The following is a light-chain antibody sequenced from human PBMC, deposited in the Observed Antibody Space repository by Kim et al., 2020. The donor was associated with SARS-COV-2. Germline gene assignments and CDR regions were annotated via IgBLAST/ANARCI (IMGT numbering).Light chain of an antibody. Sequence: QRVTISCSGSSSNNGSNYVYWYQQLPGTAPKLLIYRNNQRPSGVPDRISGSKSGTSASLAISGLRSEDEADYYCAAWDDSLSGHVVFGGGTQLTVL. V-gene: IGLV1-47*01. CDR1: SSNNGSNY. CDR3: AAWDDSLSGHVV. CDR2: RNN. J-gene: IGLJ2*01.